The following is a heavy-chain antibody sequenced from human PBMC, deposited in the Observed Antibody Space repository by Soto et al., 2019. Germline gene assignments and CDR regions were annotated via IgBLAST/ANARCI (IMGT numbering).Heavy chain of an antibody. J-gene: IGHJ4*02. CDR2: LSDSGIST. CDR3: ARTCSGGTCSFDY. V-gene: IGHV3-23*01. CDR1: GFTFSSDA. D-gene: IGHD2-15*01. Sequence: LEDSCTASGFTFSSDAMTWVRQAPGKGLEWVSGLSDSGISTYYADSVKGRFTISRDNSENTLYLQMNSLRAEDTAVYYCARTCSGGTCSFDYWGQGTLVPVSS.